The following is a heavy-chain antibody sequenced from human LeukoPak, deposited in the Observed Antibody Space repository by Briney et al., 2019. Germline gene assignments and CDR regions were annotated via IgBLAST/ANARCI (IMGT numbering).Heavy chain of an antibody. CDR2: IYSSGST. D-gene: IGHD1-1*01. V-gene: IGHV4-31*03. CDR1: GGSISSGGYY. J-gene: IGHJ4*02. CDR3: ARKRRSRDFDY. Sequence: SQTLSLTCKVSGGSISSGGYYWSWLRQHPGKGLEWIGYIYSSGSTYYNPSLKGRVTISRDTSKNQFSLTLSPVTAADTAVYYCARKRRSRDFDYWGQGTLVTVSS.